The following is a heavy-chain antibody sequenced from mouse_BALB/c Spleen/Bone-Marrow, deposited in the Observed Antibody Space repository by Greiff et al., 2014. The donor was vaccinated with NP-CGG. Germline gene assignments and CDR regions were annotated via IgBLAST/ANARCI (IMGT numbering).Heavy chain of an antibody. Sequence: DLVKPGASVKLSCKASGYTFTSYWINWIKQRPGQGLEWIGRIPPGSGTTYYNEMFKGKATLTVDTSSTTAYIQLSSLSTEDSAVDYCARRSYYYGSSSPWFAYWGQGTLVTVSA. J-gene: IGHJ3*01. V-gene: IGHV1S41*01. CDR3: ARRSYYYGSSSPWFAY. D-gene: IGHD1-1*01. CDR1: GYTFTSYW. CDR2: IPPGSGTT.